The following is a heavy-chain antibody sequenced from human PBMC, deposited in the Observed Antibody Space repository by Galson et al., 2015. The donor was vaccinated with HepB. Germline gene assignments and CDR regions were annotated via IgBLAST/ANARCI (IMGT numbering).Heavy chain of an antibody. V-gene: IGHV1-2*02. CDR2: INPNSGGT. J-gene: IGHJ1*01. Sequence: SVKVSCKTSGYTFTGYYMHWVRQAPGQGLEWMGWINPNSGGTNYAQKFQGRVTMTRDTSISTAYMELSRLRSDDTAVYYCARVVGYYDSSGYYSTYFQHWGQGTLVTVSS. D-gene: IGHD3-22*01. CDR3: ARVVGYYDSSGYYSTYFQH. CDR1: GYTFTGYY.